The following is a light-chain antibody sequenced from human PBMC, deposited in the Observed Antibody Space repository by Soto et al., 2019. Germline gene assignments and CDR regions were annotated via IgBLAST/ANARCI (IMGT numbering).Light chain of an antibody. CDR1: RSNIGASYH. J-gene: IGLJ3*02. CDR2: GNS. Sequence: QSVLTQPPSVSGAPGQRVTISCTGSRSNIGASYHVHWYQQLPGIAPKLLIYGNSNRPSGVPDRFSGSKSGTSASLAITGLQAEDEADYYCQSYDSSLSGSVFGGGTKLTVL. V-gene: IGLV1-40*01. CDR3: QSYDSSLSGSV.